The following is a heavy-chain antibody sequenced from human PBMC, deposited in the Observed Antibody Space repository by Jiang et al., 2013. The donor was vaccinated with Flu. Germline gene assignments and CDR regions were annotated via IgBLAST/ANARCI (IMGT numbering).Heavy chain of an antibody. CDR1: GFTFSSYS. Sequence: AASGFTFSSYSMNWVRQAPGKGLEWVSYISSSSSTIYYADSVKGRFTISRDNAKNSLYLQMNSLRAEDTAVYYCARDRVILTGYRNPYYYGMDVWGQGTTVTVSS. CDR3: ARDRVILTGYRNPYYYGMDV. D-gene: IGHD3-9*01. J-gene: IGHJ6*02. CDR2: ISSSSSTI. V-gene: IGHV3-48*04.